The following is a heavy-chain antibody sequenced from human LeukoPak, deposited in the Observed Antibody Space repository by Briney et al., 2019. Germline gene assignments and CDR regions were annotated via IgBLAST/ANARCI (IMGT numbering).Heavy chain of an antibody. V-gene: IGHV4-34*01. CDR3: ARYLDYGGNSRVFQH. CDR2: INHSGST. J-gene: IGHJ1*01. D-gene: IGHD4-23*01. CDR1: GRSFSGYY. Sequence: SETLSLTCAVYGRSFSGYYWSWIRQPPGKGLEWIGEINHSGSTNYNPSLKSRVTISVDTSKNQFSLKLSSVTAADTAVYYCARYLDYGGNSRVFQHWGQGTLVTVSS.